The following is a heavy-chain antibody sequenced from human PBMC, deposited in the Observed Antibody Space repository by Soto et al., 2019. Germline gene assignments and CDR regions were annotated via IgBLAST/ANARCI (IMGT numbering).Heavy chain of an antibody. V-gene: IGHV3-48*02. CDR2: IGNTLDTI. J-gene: IGHJ6*02. D-gene: IGHD2-15*01. CDR3: ARGDCSGGSCYGIDV. CDR1: GFAFSGHT. Sequence: VQLVESGGVLVQPGGSLRLSCAASGFAFSGHTMNWVRQAPGKGLEWVAYIGNTLDTIYYADSVKGRCIISRDDAMKSVFLQMSSLRDDDTAVYCCARGDCSGGSCYGIDVWGRGTTVTVSS.